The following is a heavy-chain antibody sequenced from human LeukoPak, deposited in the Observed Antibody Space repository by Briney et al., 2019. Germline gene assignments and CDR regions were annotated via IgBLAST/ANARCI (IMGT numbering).Heavy chain of an antibody. CDR2: ISSSSSDT. V-gene: IGHV3-11*05. D-gene: IGHD1-1*01. CDR3: AKDLHNWNSVGVH. CDR1: GFTFSDSY. J-gene: IGHJ4*02. Sequence: GGSLRLSCAASGFTFSDSYMSWIRQTPGKGLEWLSYISSSSSDTNYADSVKGRFTISRDNSKNTVDLQMESLRAEDTAIYYCAKDLHNWNSVGVHWGQGTLVTVSS.